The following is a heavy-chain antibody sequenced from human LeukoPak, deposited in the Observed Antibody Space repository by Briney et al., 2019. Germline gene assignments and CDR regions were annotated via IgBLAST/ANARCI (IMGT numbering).Heavy chain of an antibody. CDR3: ARIRVAAAGTGDIDY. CDR1: GFSLSTSGMC. V-gene: IGHV2-70*11. D-gene: IGHD6-13*01. CDR2: IDWDDDK. Sequence: ESGPTLVNPTQTLTLTCTFSGFSLSTSGMCVSWIRQPPGKALEWLARIDWDDDKYYSTSLKTRLTISKDTSKNQVVLTMTNMDPVDTATYYCARIRVAAAGTGDIDYWGQGTLVTVSS. J-gene: IGHJ4*02.